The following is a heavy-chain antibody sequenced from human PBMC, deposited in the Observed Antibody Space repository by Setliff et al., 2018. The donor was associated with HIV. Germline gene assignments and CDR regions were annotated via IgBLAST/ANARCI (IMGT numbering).Heavy chain of an antibody. CDR1: GYSFTSYW. CDR3: ARPGIAAAGTDGMDV. J-gene: IGHJ6*02. Sequence: GESLTISCKGSGYSFTSYWIGWVRQMPGKGLEWMGIIYPGDSDTRYSPSFQGRVTISADKSISTAYLQWSSLKASDTAMYYCARPGIAAAGTDGMDVWGQGTTVTVSS. D-gene: IGHD6-13*01. V-gene: IGHV5-51*01. CDR2: IYPGDSDT.